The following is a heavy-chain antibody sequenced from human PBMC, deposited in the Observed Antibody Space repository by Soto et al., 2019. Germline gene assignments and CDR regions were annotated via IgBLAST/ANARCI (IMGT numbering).Heavy chain of an antibody. V-gene: IGHV3-66*01. CDR1: GFTVSSNY. Sequence: EVQLVESGGGLVQPGGSLRLSCAASGFTVSSNYMSWVRQAPRKGLEWVSVIYSGGSGTTYYADSVKGRFTISRDISKNTVYLQMNSLRAKDTAVYYCARDGSSRPTEYWGQGTLVTVSS. D-gene: IGHD3-10*01. CDR2: IYSGGSGTT. J-gene: IGHJ4*02. CDR3: ARDGSSRPTEY.